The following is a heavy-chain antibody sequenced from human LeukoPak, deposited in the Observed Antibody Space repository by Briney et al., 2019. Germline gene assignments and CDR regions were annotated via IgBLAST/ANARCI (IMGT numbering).Heavy chain of an antibody. V-gene: IGHV3-23*01. Sequence: PGGSLRLSCAASGFTFTNYAMNWVRQAPGKELEWVSTISGSGGSANYADSVKGRFTISRDNSKNTLFLQTNSLRAEDTAVYYCARGGLTSAGKFDYWGQGTLVTVSS. CDR1: GFTFTNYA. D-gene: IGHD6-13*01. CDR3: ARGGLTSAGKFDY. J-gene: IGHJ4*02. CDR2: ISGSGGSA.